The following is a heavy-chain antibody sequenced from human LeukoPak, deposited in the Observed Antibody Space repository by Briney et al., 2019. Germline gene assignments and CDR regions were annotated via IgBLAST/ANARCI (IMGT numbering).Heavy chain of an antibody. Sequence: ASVKVSCKASGYTFTNNFMHWVRQAPGQGLEWIGIINPSGDNTWYAQKFQGRVTITADESTSTAYMELSSLRSEDTAVYYCARGYYDSSGWGAFDIWGQGTMVTVSS. J-gene: IGHJ3*02. CDR2: INPSGDNT. CDR1: GYTFTNNF. D-gene: IGHD3-22*01. CDR3: ARGYYDSSGWGAFDI. V-gene: IGHV1-46*01.